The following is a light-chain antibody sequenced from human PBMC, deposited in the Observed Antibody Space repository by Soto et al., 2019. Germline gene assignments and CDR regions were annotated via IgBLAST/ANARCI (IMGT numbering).Light chain of an antibody. CDR2: SNN. CDR3: QSYDSSLSGYVA. V-gene: IGLV1-40*01. J-gene: IGLJ2*01. Sequence: QSVLTQPPSVSGAPGQRVTISCTGSSSNIGAGYDVHWYQQLPGTAPKLLIFSNNNRPSGVPDRFSGSKSGTSASLAITGXXXEDEADYYCQSYDSSLSGYVAFGGGTKLTVL. CDR1: SSNIGAGYD.